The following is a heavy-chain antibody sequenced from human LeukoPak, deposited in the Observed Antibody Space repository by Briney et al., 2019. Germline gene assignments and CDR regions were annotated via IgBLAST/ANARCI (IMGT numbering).Heavy chain of an antibody. CDR2: INPNSGGT. J-gene: IGHJ4*02. CDR1: GYTFTGYY. Sequence: ASVTVSCKASGYTFTGYYMHWVRQAPGQGLEWMGWINPNSGGTNYAQKFQGRVTMTRDTSISTAYMELSRLRSDDTAVYYCARGPRWRAVAGPSPDYWGQGTLVTVSS. CDR3: ARGPRWRAVAGPSPDY. V-gene: IGHV1-2*02. D-gene: IGHD6-19*01.